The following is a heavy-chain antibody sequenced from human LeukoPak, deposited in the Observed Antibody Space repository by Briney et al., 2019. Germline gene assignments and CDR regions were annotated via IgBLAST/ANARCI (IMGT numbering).Heavy chain of an antibody. V-gene: IGHV3-66*01. Sequence: GGSLRLSCAASGFTVSSNYMSWVRQAPGKGLEWVSVIYSGGSTYYADSVKGRFTISRDNSKNTLNLQMNSLRAEDTAVYYCASSQVVAAKPDDYWGQGTLVTVSS. D-gene: IGHD2-15*01. CDR3: ASSQVVAAKPDDY. CDR2: IYSGGST. J-gene: IGHJ4*02. CDR1: GFTVSSNY.